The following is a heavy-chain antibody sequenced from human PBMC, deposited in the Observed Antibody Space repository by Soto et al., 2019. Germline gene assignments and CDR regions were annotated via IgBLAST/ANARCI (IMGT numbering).Heavy chain of an antibody. CDR3: ASNNWNFDY. D-gene: IGHD1-1*01. CDR1: GGSISSSSYY. Sequence: SETLSLTCTVSGGSISSSSYYWGWIRQPPGKGLEWIGSIYYSGSTYYNPSLKSRVTISVDTSKNQFSLKLSSVTAADTAVYYCASNNWNFDYWGQGTLVTVSS. CDR2: IYYSGST. J-gene: IGHJ4*02. V-gene: IGHV4-39*07.